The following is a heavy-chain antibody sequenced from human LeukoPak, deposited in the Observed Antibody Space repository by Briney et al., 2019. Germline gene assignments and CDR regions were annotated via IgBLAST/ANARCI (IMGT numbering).Heavy chain of an antibody. CDR2: IYPGDSDT. J-gene: IGHJ5*02. CDR3: ARLGCSSSSCYYPFSWFDP. Sequence: GESLKISCKGSGYSFTSYWIGWVHQMPGKGLEWMGIIYPGDSDTRYSPSFQGQVTISADKSISTAYLQWSSLKASDTAMYHCARLGCSSSSCYYPFSWFDPWGQGTLVTVSS. V-gene: IGHV5-51*07. CDR1: GYSFTSYW. D-gene: IGHD2-2*01.